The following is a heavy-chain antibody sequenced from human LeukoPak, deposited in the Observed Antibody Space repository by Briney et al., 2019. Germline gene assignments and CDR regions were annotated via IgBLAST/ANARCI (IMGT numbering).Heavy chain of an antibody. CDR1: GVSVTNHY. CDR2: IFYSRST. V-gene: IGHV4-59*02. D-gene: IGHD2-2*01. CDR3: ARFSSVCDETSCSLNF. J-gene: IGHJ4*02. Sequence: SETLSLTCSVSGVSVTNHYWTWIRQPPGKGLELIVHIFYSRSTTYNPSLKGRISISVDASNNQFSLQMSSLTATDTAVYYCARFSSVCDETSCSLNFWGQGILVTVSS.